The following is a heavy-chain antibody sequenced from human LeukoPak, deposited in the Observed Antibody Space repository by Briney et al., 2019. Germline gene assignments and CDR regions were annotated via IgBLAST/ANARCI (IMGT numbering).Heavy chain of an antibody. CDR2: IYYSGRT. CDR1: GGSISSYY. Sequence: SETLSLTCTVSGGSISSYYWSWIPQPPGKGLEWRGYIYYSGRTNYNPSLKSRVTISVDTSKNQSSSKMSSVTAPGKAVYYCAKGRWLLWFAELLPSAFDYWGQETLVTVSS. J-gene: IGHJ4*02. V-gene: IGHV4-59*01. D-gene: IGHD3-10*01. CDR3: AKGRWLLWFAELLPSAFDY.